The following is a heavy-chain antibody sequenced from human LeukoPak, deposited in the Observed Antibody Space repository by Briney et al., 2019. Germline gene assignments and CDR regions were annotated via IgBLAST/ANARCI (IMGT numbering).Heavy chain of an antibody. Sequence: GGSLRLSCAASGFTFSDYYMSWIRQAPGKGLEWVSYISSSGSTIYYADSVKGRFTISRDNAKNSLYLQMNSLRAEDTAVYYCAMLNSYSRIDAFDIWGQGTMVTVSS. D-gene: IGHD5-18*01. CDR3: AMLNSYSRIDAFDI. CDR1: GFTFSDYY. J-gene: IGHJ3*02. V-gene: IGHV3-11*04. CDR2: ISSSGSTI.